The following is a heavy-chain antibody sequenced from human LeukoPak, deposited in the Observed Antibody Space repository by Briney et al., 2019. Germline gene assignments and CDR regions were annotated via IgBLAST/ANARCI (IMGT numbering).Heavy chain of an antibody. J-gene: IGHJ5*02. CDR3: AREGGAMTTVTTFWFDP. Sequence: SVKVSCKASGGTFSSYAISWVRQAPGLGLEWMGGIIPIFGPANYAQKFQGRVTITTDESTTTAYLELSSLRSEDTAVYYCAREGGAMTTVTTFWFDPWGQGTLVTVSS. V-gene: IGHV1-69*05. CDR2: IIPIFGPA. CDR1: GGTFSSYA. D-gene: IGHD4-17*01.